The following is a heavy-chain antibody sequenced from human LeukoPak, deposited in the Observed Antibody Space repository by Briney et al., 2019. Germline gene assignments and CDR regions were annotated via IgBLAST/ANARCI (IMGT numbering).Heavy chain of an antibody. CDR2: INHSGST. Sequence: TSETLSLTCAVYGGSFSGYYWSWIRQPPGKGLEWIGEINHSGSTNYNPSLKSRVTISVDTSKNQFSLKLSSVTAADTAVYYCARGCSIAARPISYYFDYWGQGTLVTVSS. V-gene: IGHV4-34*01. J-gene: IGHJ4*02. D-gene: IGHD6-6*01. CDR1: GGSFSGYY. CDR3: ARGCSIAARPISYYFDY.